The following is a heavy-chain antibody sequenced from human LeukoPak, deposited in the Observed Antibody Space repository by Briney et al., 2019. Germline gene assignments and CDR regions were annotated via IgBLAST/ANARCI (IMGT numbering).Heavy chain of an antibody. CDR2: IRSSSSYI. CDR1: GFTFSSYS. J-gene: IGHJ4*02. CDR3: ARSRDSSGPGPFAD. V-gene: IGHV3-21*04. Sequence: PGGSLRLSCAASGFTFSSYSMNWVRQAPGKGLEWVSFIRSSSSYIYYADSVKGRFTISRDNAKNSLYLQMNSLRAEDTAVYYCARSRDSSGPGPFADWGQGILVTVSS. D-gene: IGHD6-19*01.